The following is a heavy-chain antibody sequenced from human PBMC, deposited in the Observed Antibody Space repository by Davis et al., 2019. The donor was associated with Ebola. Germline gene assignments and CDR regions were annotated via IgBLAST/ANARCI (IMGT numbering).Heavy chain of an antibody. CDR2: ISSSSSYI. V-gene: IGHV3-21*04. D-gene: IGHD4-17*01. CDR1: GFTFSSYS. J-gene: IGHJ4*02. CDR3: AKASPGTTS. Sequence: GESLKISCAASGFTFSSYSMNWVRQAPGKGLEWVSSISSSSSYIYYADSVKGRFTISRDNAKNSLYLQMNSLRAEDTALYYCAKASPGTTSWGQGTLVTVSS.